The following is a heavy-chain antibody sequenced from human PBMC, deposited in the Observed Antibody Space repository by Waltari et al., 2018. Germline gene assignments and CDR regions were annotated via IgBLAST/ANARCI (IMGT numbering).Heavy chain of an antibody. CDR3: ARAGYSSKADLEPPRTDY. Sequence: QVQLVQSGAEVKKPGSSVKVSCKASGGTFSSYAISWVRQAPGQGLEWMGRIIPILGTANYAQKFQGRVTITAEKYTRTAYMELSSLRSEDTAVYYCARAGYSSKADLEPPRTDYWGQGTLVTVSS. D-gene: IGHD6-13*01. V-gene: IGHV1-69*08. CDR1: GGTFSSYA. CDR2: IIPILGTA. J-gene: IGHJ4*02.